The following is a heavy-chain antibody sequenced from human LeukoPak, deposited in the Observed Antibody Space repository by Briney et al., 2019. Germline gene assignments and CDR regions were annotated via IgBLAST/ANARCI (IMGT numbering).Heavy chain of an antibody. CDR1: GFTFSSYA. Sequence: GESLRLSCAASGFTFSSYAMSWVRQAPGKGLEWVSAISGSGGSTYYADSVKGRFTISRDNSKNTLCLQMNSLRAEDTAVYYCAKDSGYDSDAFDIWGQGTMVTVSS. CDR2: ISGSGGST. J-gene: IGHJ3*02. CDR3: AKDSGYDSDAFDI. D-gene: IGHD5-12*01. V-gene: IGHV3-23*01.